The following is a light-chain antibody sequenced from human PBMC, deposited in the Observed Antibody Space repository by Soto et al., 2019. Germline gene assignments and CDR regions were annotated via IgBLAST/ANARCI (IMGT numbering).Light chain of an antibody. Sequence: ETVMTQSPATLSVSPGEGAVLSCRASQSVSTYLAWYQLRPGQAPRVLLYGSSIRAAGIPGRFSGSGSGTEFTLTIDSLQSEDSAVYYCQQYKDWPKTFGQGTKVEVK. V-gene: IGKV3-15*01. CDR1: QSVSTY. CDR2: GSS. J-gene: IGKJ1*01. CDR3: QQYKDWPKT.